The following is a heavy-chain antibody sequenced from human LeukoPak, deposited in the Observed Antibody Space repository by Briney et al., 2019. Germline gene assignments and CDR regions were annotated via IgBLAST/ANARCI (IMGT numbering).Heavy chain of an antibody. Sequence: ASVKVSCKASGYTFTDYYMYWVRQAPGQGLEWMGWINPNSGGTNYAQKFQGRVTMTRDTSISTAYMELSSLRSDDTAVYYCARDRSLGDLQDVLVPAAHAFDIWGQGTMVTVSS. V-gene: IGHV1-2*02. CDR1: GYTFTDYY. CDR2: INPNSGGT. CDR3: ARDRSLGDLQDVLVPAAHAFDI. J-gene: IGHJ3*02. D-gene: IGHD2-2*01.